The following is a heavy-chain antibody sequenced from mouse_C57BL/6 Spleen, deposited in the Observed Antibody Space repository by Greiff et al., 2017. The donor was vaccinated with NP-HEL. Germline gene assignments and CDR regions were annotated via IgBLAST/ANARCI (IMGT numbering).Heavy chain of an antibody. J-gene: IGHJ4*01. D-gene: IGHD2-14*01. V-gene: IGHV5-16*01. CDR1: GFTFSDYY. CDR3: AREGYSRGAMDY. CDR2: INYDGSST. Sequence: EVHLVESEGGLVQPGSSMKLSCTASGFTFSDYYMAWVRQVPEKGLEWVANINYDGSSTYYLDSLKSRFIISRDNAKNILYLQMSSLKSEDTATYYCAREGYSRGAMDYWGQGTSVTVSS.